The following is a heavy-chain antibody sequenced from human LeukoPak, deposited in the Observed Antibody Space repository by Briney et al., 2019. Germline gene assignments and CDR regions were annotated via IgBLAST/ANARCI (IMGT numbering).Heavy chain of an antibody. CDR2: IYPGDSDT. Sequence: GESLQISCKCSGYIFTSYWIGWGRQLPGKGLEWMGIIYPGDSDTRYSPSFQGQVTISADKSINTAYLHWSSLKASDTAMYYCARRYSGYEYFEYWGQGTLVTVSS. CDR3: ARRYSGYEYFEY. J-gene: IGHJ4*02. V-gene: IGHV5-51*01. CDR1: GYIFTSYW. D-gene: IGHD5-12*01.